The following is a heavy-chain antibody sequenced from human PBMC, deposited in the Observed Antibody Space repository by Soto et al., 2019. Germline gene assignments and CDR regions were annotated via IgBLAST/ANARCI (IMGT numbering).Heavy chain of an antibody. V-gene: IGHV4-59*01. CDR1: GGSISSYY. CDR3: ARWRDSSGWPIFDY. CDR2: IYYSGST. J-gene: IGHJ4*02. D-gene: IGHD6-19*01. Sequence: SETLSLTCTVSGGSISSYYWSWIRQPPGKGLEWIGYIYYSGSTNYNPSLKSRVTISVDTSKNQFSLKLSSVTAADTAVYYCARWRDSSGWPIFDYWGQGTLVTVSS.